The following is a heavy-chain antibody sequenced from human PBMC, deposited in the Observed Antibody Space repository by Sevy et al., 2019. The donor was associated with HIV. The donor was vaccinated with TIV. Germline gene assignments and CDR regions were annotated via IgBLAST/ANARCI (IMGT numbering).Heavy chain of an antibody. D-gene: IGHD3-16*01. J-gene: IGHJ4*02. Sequence: GGSLRLSCAASGFTFSDYYMDWVRQAPGKGLEWVAGIRNKADGQTTEYAAYGKGRFTITRDNSQNSLFLQMSRLETEDTAIYYCARGNWGFDYWGQGTLVTVSS. CDR3: ARGNWGFDY. V-gene: IGHV3-72*01. CDR1: GFTFSDYY. CDR2: IRNKADGQTT.